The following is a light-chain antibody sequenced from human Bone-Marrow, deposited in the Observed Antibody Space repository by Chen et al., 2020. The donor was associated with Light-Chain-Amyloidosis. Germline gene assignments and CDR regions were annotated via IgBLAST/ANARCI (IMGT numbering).Light chain of an antibody. J-gene: IGLJ3*02. CDR3: CSYAGSSTWV. Sequence: SALTQPASVSGSPGQSITISCTGTSSDVGSYNLVSWYQQHPGKAPKFMIYEVNKRPSGVSNRFSGSKSGNTASLTISGLQAEDEADYYCCSYAGSSTWVFGGGTKLTVL. CDR1: SSDVGSYNL. CDR2: EVN. V-gene: IGLV2-23*02.